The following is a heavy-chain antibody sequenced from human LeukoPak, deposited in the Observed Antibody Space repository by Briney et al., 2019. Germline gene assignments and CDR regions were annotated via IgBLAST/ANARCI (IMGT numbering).Heavy chain of an antibody. CDR3: AGATSKWLQSLDH. V-gene: IGHV1-2*06. CDR1: GYTFSDYY. J-gene: IGHJ4*02. CDR2: INPNSGGT. Sequence: ASVKVSCKASGYTFSDYYLHWVRQAPGQGLEWMGRINPNSGGTNYAQRYQGRVTMSTDTSITTAYMEMSRLRSGDTAKYFCAGATSKWLQSLDHWGQGTLVTVSS. D-gene: IGHD5-24*01.